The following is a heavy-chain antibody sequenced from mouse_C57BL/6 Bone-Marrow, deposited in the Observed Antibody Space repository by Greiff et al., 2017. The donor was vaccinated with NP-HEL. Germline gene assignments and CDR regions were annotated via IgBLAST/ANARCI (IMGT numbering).Heavy chain of an antibody. CDR3: SIYYCSLWYFDV. D-gene: IGHD1-1*01. V-gene: IGHV1-81*01. Sequence: VQLQQSGAELARPGASVKLSCKASGYTFTSYGISWVKQRTGQGLEWIGEIYPRSGNTYYNEKFKGKATLTADKSSSTAYMELRSLTSEDSAVYFCSIYYCSLWYFDVWGTGTTVTVSS. CDR1: GYTFTSYG. CDR2: IYPRSGNT. J-gene: IGHJ1*03.